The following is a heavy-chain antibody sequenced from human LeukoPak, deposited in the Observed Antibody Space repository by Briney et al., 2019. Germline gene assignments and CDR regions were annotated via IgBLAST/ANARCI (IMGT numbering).Heavy chain of an antibody. CDR2: IYYSGST. V-gene: IGHV4-31*03. J-gene: IGHJ5*02. D-gene: IGHD6-19*01. CDR1: GGSISSSGYY. Sequence: SETLSLTCTVSGGSISSSGYYWSWIRQHPGKGLEWIGYIYYSGSTYYNPSLKSRVTISVDTSKNQFSLKLSSVTAADTAVYYCARGSRGIYIAVAAFDPWGQETLVTVSS. CDR3: ARGSRGIYIAVAAFDP.